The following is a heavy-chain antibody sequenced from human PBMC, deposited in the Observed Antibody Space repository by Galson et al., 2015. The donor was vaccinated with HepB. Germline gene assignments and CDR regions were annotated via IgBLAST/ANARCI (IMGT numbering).Heavy chain of an antibody. V-gene: IGHV3-74*01. CDR1: GFTFSSYW. Sequence: SLRLSCAASGFTFSSYWMHWVRQAPGKGLVWVSRINTDGSSITYADSVVKGRFTISRDNAKNTLYLQMNSLRAEDTAVYYCARGALRWSNAFDIWGQGTMVTVSS. J-gene: IGHJ3*02. D-gene: IGHD4-23*01. CDR2: INTDGSSI. CDR3: ARGALRWSNAFDI.